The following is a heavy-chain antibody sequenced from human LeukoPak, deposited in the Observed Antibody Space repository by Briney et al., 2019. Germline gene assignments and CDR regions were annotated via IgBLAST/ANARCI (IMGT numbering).Heavy chain of an antibody. CDR2: ISWNSGSI. J-gene: IGHJ3*02. CDR1: GFTFDDYA. Sequence: GGSLRLSCAASGFTFDDYAMHWVRQAPGKGLEWVSGISWNSGSIGYADSVKGRFTISRDNAKNSLYLQMNSLRAEDTALYYCAKDPPGGWSNHDAFDIWGQGTMVTVPS. D-gene: IGHD6-19*01. CDR3: AKDPPGGWSNHDAFDI. V-gene: IGHV3-9*01.